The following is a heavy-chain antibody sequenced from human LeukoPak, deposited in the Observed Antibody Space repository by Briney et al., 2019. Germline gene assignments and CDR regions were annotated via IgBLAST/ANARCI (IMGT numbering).Heavy chain of an antibody. V-gene: IGHV4-59*01. CDR2: IYYSGST. Sequence: SETLSLTCTVSGGSISYYYWNWIRQPPGKGLEWIGYIYYSGSTNYKPSLKSRVTISIDTSENQFSLKLSSVTAADTAVYYCARGLTAVASDYWGQGTLVTVSS. CDR3: ARGLTAVASDY. J-gene: IGHJ4*02. D-gene: IGHD6-19*01. CDR1: GGSISYYY.